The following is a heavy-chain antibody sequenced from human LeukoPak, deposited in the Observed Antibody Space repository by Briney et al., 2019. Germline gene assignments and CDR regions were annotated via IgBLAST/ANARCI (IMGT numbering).Heavy chain of an antibody. J-gene: IGHJ4*02. V-gene: IGHV3-74*01. CDR2: IKTDGSET. CDR3: ARGVTSNAPSDC. CDR1: GFTFSSHR. Sequence: GGSLRLSCAASGFTFSSHRMHWVRQGPGKGLVWVSRIKTDGSETIYADSVKGRFTISRDNAKNTLFLQMNSLRAEDTAVYYCARGVTSNAPSDCWGQGTLVTVSS. D-gene: IGHD4-11*01.